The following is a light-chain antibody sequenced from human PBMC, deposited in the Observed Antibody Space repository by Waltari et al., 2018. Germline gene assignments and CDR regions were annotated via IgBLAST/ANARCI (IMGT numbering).Light chain of an antibody. CDR2: GAS. Sequence: EIVMTQSPATLSVCHGDRATLSCRASQSVSSNLAWYQQKPGQAPRLLIYGASTRATGIPARFSGSGSGTEFTLTISSLQSEDFAVYYCQQYNKWPPWTFGQGTKVEIK. CDR1: QSVSSN. CDR3: QQYNKWPPWT. J-gene: IGKJ1*01. V-gene: IGKV3-15*01.